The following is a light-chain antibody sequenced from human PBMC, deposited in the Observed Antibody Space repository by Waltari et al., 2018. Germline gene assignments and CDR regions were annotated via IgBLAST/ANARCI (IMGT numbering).Light chain of an antibody. V-gene: IGKV4-1*01. CDR3: QQYFSIPPT. Sequence: DIMMTQSPDSLAVSLGERATIKCKSSQSVLYSSNNKDYLAWYQQKPGQPPKLLIYWASTRESGVPDRFSGSGSGTDFTLTISSLQAEDVAVYYCQQYFSIPPTFGGGTKVEIK. J-gene: IGKJ4*01. CDR1: QSVLYSSNNKDY. CDR2: WAS.